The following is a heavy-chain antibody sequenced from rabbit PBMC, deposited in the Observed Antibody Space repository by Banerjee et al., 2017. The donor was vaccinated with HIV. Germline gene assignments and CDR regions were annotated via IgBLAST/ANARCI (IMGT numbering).Heavy chain of an antibody. V-gene: IGHV1S40*01. J-gene: IGHJ4*01. CDR2: INSSSRNV. CDR1: GFDFSRYG. CDR3: ARDLAGVIGWNFNL. D-gene: IGHD4-1*01. Sequence: GFDFSRYGVSWVRQAPGKGLEWIGCINSSSRNVVYASWATGRFTISKTSSTTVTLQMTSLTAADTATYLCARDLAGVIGWNFNLWGPGTLVTVS.